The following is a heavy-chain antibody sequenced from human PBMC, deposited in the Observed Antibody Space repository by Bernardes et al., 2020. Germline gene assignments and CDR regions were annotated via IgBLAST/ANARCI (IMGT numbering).Heavy chain of an antibody. D-gene: IGHD5-18*01. CDR1: GYTFTSYG. J-gene: IGHJ6*02. V-gene: IGHV1-18*01. CDR3: AREVIQLWTINYYYYGMDV. Sequence: ASVKVSCKASGYTFTSYGISWVRQAPGQGLEWMGWISAYNGNTNYAQKLQGRVTMTTDTSTSTAYMELRRLRSDDTAVYYCAREVIQLWTINYYYYGMDVWGQGTTVTVSS. CDR2: ISAYNGNT.